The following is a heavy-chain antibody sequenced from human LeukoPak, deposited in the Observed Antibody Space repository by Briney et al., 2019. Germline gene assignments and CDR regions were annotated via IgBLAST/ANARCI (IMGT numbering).Heavy chain of an antibody. V-gene: IGHV4-59*08. D-gene: IGHD2-21*01. CDR2: IYYSGST. Sequence: PSETLSLTCTVSGGSISSYYWSWTRQPPGKGLEWIGYIYYSGSTNYNPSLKSRVTISVDTSKNQFSLKLSSVTAADTAVYYCARQGGGEDYWGQGTLVTVSS. CDR3: ARQGGGEDY. CDR1: GGSISSYY. J-gene: IGHJ4*02.